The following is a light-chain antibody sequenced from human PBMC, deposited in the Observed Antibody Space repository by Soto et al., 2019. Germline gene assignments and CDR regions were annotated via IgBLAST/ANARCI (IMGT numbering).Light chain of an antibody. CDR1: SSNIGAGYD. CDR2: GNT. J-gene: IGLJ2*01. V-gene: IGLV1-40*01. CDR3: QSYDNSLSAEGV. Sequence: QSVLTQPPSVSGAPWQRVTISCTGSSSNIGAGYDVHWYQQLPGTAPKLLIYGNTNRPSGVPDRFSGSKSGTSASLAITGLQAEDEADYYCQSYDNSLSAEGVFGGGTKLTVL.